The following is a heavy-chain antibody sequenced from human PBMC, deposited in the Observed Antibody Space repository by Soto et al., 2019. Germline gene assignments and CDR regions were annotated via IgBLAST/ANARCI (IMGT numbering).Heavy chain of an antibody. V-gene: IGHV4-34*01. CDR3: ARQITMVRGVTLYGMDV. CDR2: INHSGST. D-gene: IGHD3-10*01. CDR1: GGSFSGYY. J-gene: IGHJ6*02. Sequence: QVQLQQWGAGLLKPSETLSLTCAVYGGSFSGYYWSWIRQPPGKGLEWIGEINHSGSTNYNPSLKSRVTISVDTSKNQFSLKLSSVTAADMAVYYCARQITMVRGVTLYGMDVWGQGTTVTVSS.